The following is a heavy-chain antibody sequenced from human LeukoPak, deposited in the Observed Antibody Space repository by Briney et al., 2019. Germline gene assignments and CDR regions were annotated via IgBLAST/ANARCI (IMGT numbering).Heavy chain of an antibody. CDR2: IYYSGST. J-gene: IGHJ6*02. D-gene: IGHD3-22*01. V-gene: IGHV4-59*01. CDR3: ARDQGYYYDSSGYYGSYYGMDV. CDR1: GGSISGYY. Sequence: PSETLSLTCTVSGGSISGYYWSWIRQPPGKGLEWIGYIYYSGSTNYNPSLKSRVTISVDTSKNQFSLKLSSVTAADTAVYYCARDQGYYYDSSGYYGSYYGMDVWGQGTTVTVSS.